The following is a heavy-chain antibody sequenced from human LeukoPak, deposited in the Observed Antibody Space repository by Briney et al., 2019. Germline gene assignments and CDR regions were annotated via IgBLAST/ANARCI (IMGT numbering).Heavy chain of an antibody. D-gene: IGHD3-9*01. CDR3: ARGGILTGYFDY. CDR2: IYYSGST. Sequence: SQTLSLTCTVSGGSISSDGYYWSWIRQHPGKGLEWIGYIYYSGSTYYNPSLKSRVTISVDTSKNQFSLKLSSVTAADTAVYYCARGGILTGYFDYWGQGTLVTVSS. CDR1: GGSISSDGYY. V-gene: IGHV4-31*03. J-gene: IGHJ4*02.